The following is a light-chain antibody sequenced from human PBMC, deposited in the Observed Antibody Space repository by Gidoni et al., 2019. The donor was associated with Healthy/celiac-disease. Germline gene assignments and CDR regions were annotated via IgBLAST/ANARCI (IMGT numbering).Light chain of an antibody. CDR2: GAS. CDR1: QSVSSN. V-gene: IGKV3-15*01. J-gene: IGKJ1*01. CDR3: QQYNNWPPTWT. Sequence: EIVMTQSPATLSVSPGESATLSCRASQSVSSNLAWYQQKPGQAPRLLIYGASTRATGIPARFSGSGSGTEFTLNISSLQSEDFAVYYCQQYNNWPPTWTFGQGTKVEIK.